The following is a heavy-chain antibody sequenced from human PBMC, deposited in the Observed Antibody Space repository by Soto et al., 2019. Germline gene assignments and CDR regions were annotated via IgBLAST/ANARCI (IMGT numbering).Heavy chain of an antibody. J-gene: IGHJ3*02. CDR1: SGSIGTYF. CDR3: ARGRGGTYDAFDI. CDR2: IYYSGTT. Sequence: QVQLRESGPGLVKPSETLSLTCTVSSGSIGTYFWSWIRQPPGKGLEWIGYIYYSGTTNYNPSLKSRVTIFLDTSKNQFSLRLSSVTAADTGVYYCARGRGGTYDAFDIWGQGTLVTVSS. D-gene: IGHD1-26*01. V-gene: IGHV4-59*01.